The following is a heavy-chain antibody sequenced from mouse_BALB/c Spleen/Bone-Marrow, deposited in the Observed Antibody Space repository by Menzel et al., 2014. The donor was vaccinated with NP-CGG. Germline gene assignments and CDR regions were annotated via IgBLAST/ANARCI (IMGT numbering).Heavy chain of an antibody. CDR3: ARYIHYYGSSYGYFDV. CDR2: INPSNGRT. CDR1: GYTFTSYW. V-gene: IGHV1S81*02. Sequence: LVESGAELVKPGASVKLSCNASGYTFTSYWTHWVKQRPGHGLEWIGEINPSNGRTNYNEKFKSKATLTVDKSSSTAYMQLSSLTSEDSAVYYCARYIHYYGSSYGYFDVWGAGTTVTVSS. D-gene: IGHD1-1*01. J-gene: IGHJ1*01.